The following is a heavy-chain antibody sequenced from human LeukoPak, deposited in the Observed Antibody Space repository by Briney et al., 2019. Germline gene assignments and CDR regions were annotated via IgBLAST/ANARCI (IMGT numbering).Heavy chain of an antibody. J-gene: IGHJ4*02. CDR2: INSDGSST. D-gene: IGHD3-3*01. CDR3: ARDSITIFGVANYDY. Sequence: GGSLRLSCAASGFTFSSYWMYWVRQAPGKGLVWVSRINSDGSSTSYADSVKGRFTISRDNAKNTLYLQMNSLRAEDTAVYYCARDSITIFGVANYDYWGQGTLVTVSS. CDR1: GFTFSSYW. V-gene: IGHV3-74*01.